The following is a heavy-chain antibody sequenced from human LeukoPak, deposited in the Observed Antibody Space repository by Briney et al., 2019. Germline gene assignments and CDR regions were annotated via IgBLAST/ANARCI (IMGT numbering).Heavy chain of an antibody. J-gene: IGHJ6*03. V-gene: IGHV3-30*18. D-gene: IGHD7-27*01. Sequence: GRSLRLSCAASGFTFSSYGMHWVRQAPGKGLEWVAVISYDGSNKYYADSVKGRFTISRDNSKNTLYLQMNSLRAEDTAVYYCAKTGAGCYYMDVWGKGTTVTVSS. CDR2: ISYDGSNK. CDR1: GFTFSSYG. CDR3: AKTGAGCYYMDV.